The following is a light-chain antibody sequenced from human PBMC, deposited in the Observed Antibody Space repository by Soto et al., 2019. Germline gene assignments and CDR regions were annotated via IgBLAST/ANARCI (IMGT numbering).Light chain of an antibody. V-gene: IGKV3-15*01. CDR2: GAS. CDR3: QQSHNAGSR. Sequence: IVMTQSPATLSVFTGGRASLSCRASQSVSNNLAWYQKKPGQAPRLLIYGASTRAAGISVRFSGSGSGTEFTLIIISLQSDDSAVYYCQQSHNAGSRFGQGTKVEI. CDR1: QSVSNN. J-gene: IGKJ1*01.